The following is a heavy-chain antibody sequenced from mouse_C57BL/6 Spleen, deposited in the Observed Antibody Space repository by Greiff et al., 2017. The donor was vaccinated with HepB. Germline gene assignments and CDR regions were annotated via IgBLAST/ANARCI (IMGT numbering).Heavy chain of an antibody. V-gene: IGHV14-3*01. CDR2: IDPANGTT. D-gene: IGHD2-5*01. CDR1: GFNIKNTY. CDR3: AKVYYSNSYFDC. J-gene: IGHJ2*01. Sequence: VHVKQSVAELVRPGASVKLSCTASGFNIKNTYMHWVKQRPEQGLEWIGRIDPANGTTKYAPKFQGKATITADTSSNTAYLQLSSLTSEDTAISYWAKVYYSNSYFDCWGQGTTLTVSS.